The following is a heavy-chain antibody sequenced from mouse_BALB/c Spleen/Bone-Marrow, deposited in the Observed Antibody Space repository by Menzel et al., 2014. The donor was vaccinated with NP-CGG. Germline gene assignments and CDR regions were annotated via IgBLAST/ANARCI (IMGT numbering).Heavy chain of an antibody. D-gene: IGHD1-1*01. V-gene: IGHV1-20*02. CDR2: INPYNGDT. Sequence: VQLQQSGPELVKPGASVKISCKASGYSFTGYFMNWVMQSHGKSLEWIGRINPYNGDTFYNQKFKGKATLTVDKSSSTAHMELRSLASEDSAVYYCARVTTDWYFDVWGAGTPVTVSS. J-gene: IGHJ1*01. CDR3: ARVTTDWYFDV. CDR1: GYSFTGYF.